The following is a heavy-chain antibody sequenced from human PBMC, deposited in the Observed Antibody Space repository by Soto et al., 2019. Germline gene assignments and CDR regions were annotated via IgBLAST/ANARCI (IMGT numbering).Heavy chain of an antibody. D-gene: IGHD3-9*01. J-gene: IGHJ3*02. CDR3: ARALILTGYYIHDAFDI. V-gene: IGHV4-39*01. CDR1: GRSILSTTSY. CDR2: IYYVGSP. Sequence: SATLSLTCTFSGRSILSTTSYWVWIRHPPGKGLEWIGTIYYVGSPYYNPSLKSRVTISVDTSKNQFSLKLNSVTAADTAVYYCARALILTGYYIHDAFDIWGQGTMVT.